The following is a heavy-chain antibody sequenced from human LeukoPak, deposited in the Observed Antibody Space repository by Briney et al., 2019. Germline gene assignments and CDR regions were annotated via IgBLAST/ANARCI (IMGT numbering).Heavy chain of an antibody. Sequence: GGSLRLSCAASEFTFSSYAMSWVRQAPGKGLEWVSTISGSGGSTYYADSVKGRFTISRDNSKNTLYLQMNSLRAEDTAVYYCATRLCTIAACRASSYKSLDVWGKGTTVTVSS. CDR2: ISGSGGST. V-gene: IGHV3-23*01. D-gene: IGHD2-8*01. CDR1: EFTFSSYA. J-gene: IGHJ6*04. CDR3: ATRLCTIAACRASSYKSLDV.